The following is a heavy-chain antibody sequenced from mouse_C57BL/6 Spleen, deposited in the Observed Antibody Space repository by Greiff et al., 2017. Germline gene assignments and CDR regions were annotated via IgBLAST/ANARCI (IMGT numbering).Heavy chain of an antibody. CDR2: IYPRDGST. V-gene: IGHV1-85*01. Sequence: QVQLKESGPELVKPGASVKLSCKASGYTFTSYDINWVKQRPGQGLEWIGWIYPRDGSTKYNEKFKGKATLTVDTSSSTACMELHSLTSEDSAIYFCARARRGYAMDYWGQGTSVTVSS. CDR3: ARARRGYAMDY. CDR1: GYTFTSYD. J-gene: IGHJ4*01.